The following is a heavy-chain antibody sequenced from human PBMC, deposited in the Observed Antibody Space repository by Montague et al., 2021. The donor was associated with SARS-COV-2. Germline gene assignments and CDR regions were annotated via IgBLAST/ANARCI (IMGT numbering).Heavy chain of an antibody. CDR2: IRPSSDII. CDR1: GFTFTSYS. J-gene: IGHJ4*02. CDR3: ARGRGSYIDY. V-gene: IGHV3-48*02. Sequence: SLRLSCAASGFTFTSYSMRWVRQAPGAGLEWVSFIRPSSDIIIYRDSVKGRFTIPRDNAKNSVYLQMNSLRDEETALYYCARGRGSYIDYWGQGTLVSVSS. D-gene: IGHD1-26*01.